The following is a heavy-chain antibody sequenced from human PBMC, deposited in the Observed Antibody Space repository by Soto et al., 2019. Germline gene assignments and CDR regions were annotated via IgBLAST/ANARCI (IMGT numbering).Heavy chain of an antibody. CDR3: ARDGDYYDSSGYYYVSAFDI. CDR2: IYYSGST. V-gene: IGHV4-30-4*01. D-gene: IGHD3-22*01. Sequence: PSETLSLTXTVSGGSISSGDYYWSWIRQPPGKGLEWIGYIYYSGSTYYNPSLKSRVTISVDTSKNQFSLKLSSVTAADTAVYYCARDGDYYDSSGYYYVSAFDIWGQGTMVTVSS. J-gene: IGHJ3*02. CDR1: GGSISSGDYY.